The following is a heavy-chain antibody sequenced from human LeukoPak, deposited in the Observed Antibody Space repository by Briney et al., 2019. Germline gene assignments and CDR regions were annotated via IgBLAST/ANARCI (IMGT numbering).Heavy chain of an antibody. CDR3: ARGSSGWFGIDY. V-gene: IGHV3-74*01. CDR2: INVDGTST. J-gene: IGHJ4*02. CDR1: GFSFSNYY. D-gene: IGHD6-19*01. Sequence: PGGSLRLSCAASGFSFSNYYMHWVRQVPGKGLVCVSRINVDGTSTSYADSVKGRFSISRDNAKNALYLEMNSLRVEDTAVYYCARGSSGWFGIDYWGQGALVNVSS.